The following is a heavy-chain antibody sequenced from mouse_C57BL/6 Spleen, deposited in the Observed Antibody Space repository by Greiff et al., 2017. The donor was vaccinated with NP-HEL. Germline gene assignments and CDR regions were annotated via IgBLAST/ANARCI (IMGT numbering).Heavy chain of an antibody. Sequence: QVQLQQPGTELVKPGASVKLSCKASGYTFTSYWMHWVKQRPGQGLEWIGNINPSNGGTNYNEKFKSKATLTVDKSSSTAYMQLSSLTSEDSAVYDGARWTVVATGYFEVWGTGTTVTVSS. D-gene: IGHD1-1*01. J-gene: IGHJ1*03. CDR1: GYTFTSYW. V-gene: IGHV1-53*01. CDR3: ARWTVVATGYFEV. CDR2: INPSNGGT.